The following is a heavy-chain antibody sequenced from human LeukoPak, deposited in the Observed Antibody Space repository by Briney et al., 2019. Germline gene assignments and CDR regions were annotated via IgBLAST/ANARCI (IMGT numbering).Heavy chain of an antibody. Sequence: GGSLRLSCAASGFTFSSYSMNWVRQAPGKGLEWVSSISSSSSYIYYADSVKGRFTISRDNAKNSLYLQMNSLRAEDTAAYYCVSGTVTIFGVVIIQRFDYWGQGTLVTVSS. V-gene: IGHV3-21*01. D-gene: IGHD3-3*01. CDR1: GFTFSSYS. J-gene: IGHJ4*02. CDR2: ISSSSSYI. CDR3: VSGTVTIFGVVIIQRFDY.